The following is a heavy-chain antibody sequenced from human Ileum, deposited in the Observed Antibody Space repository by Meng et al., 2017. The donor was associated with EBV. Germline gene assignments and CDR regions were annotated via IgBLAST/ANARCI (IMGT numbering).Heavy chain of an antibody. D-gene: IGHD6-19*01. CDR2: IYHSGST. V-gene: IGHV4-4*02. Sequence: GRPPDVGPEVVEPSVPLSRPCAVSGGSIGSSNWWSWVRQPPGKGLEWIGEIYHSGSTNYNPSLKSRITISVDKSKNQFSLKLSSVTAADTAVYYCASFPPPGKQWLVTDYWGQGTLVTVSS. CDR1: GGSIGSSNW. CDR3: ASFPPPGKQWLVTDY. J-gene: IGHJ4*02.